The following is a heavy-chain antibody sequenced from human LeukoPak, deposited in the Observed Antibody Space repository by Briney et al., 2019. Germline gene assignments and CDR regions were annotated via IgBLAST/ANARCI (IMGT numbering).Heavy chain of an antibody. D-gene: IGHD2-15*01. CDR3: ARQIVVVVAVNSPDGTYNWFDP. CDR1: GGSFSGYY. J-gene: IGHJ5*02. Sequence: SETLSLTYAVYGGSFSGYYWSWIRQPPGKGLEWIGEINHSGSTNYNPSLKSRVTISVDTSKNQFSLKLSSVTAADTAVYYCARQIVVVVAVNSPDGTYNWFDPWGQGTLVTVSS. CDR2: INHSGST. V-gene: IGHV4-34*01.